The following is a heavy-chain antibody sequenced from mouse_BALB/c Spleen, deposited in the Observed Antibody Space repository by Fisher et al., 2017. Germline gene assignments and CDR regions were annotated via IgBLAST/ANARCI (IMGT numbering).Heavy chain of an antibody. D-gene: IGHD2-14*01. J-gene: IGHJ4*01. Sequence: DKFKGKATLTVDKSSSTAYMQLSSPTSEDSAVYYCARQDHYRYDDAMDYWGQGTSVTVSS. V-gene: IGHV1S81*02. CDR3: ARQDHYRYDDAMDY.